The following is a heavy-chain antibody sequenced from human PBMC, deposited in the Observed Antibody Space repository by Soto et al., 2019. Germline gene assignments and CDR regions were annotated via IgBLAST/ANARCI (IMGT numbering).Heavy chain of an antibody. CDR1: GFTFSSYA. Sequence: GGSLRLSCAASGFTFSSYAMSWVRQAPGKGLEWVSAISGSGGSTYYADSVKGRFTISRDNSKNTLYLQMNSLRAEDTAVYYCAIVSNSIVVVVAATWPFDYWGQGTLVTVSS. J-gene: IGHJ4*02. V-gene: IGHV3-23*01. CDR2: ISGSGGST. CDR3: AIVSNSIVVVVAATWPFDY. D-gene: IGHD2-15*01.